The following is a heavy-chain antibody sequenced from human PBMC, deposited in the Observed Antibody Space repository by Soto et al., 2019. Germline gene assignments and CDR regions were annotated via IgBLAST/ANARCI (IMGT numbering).Heavy chain of an antibody. V-gene: IGHV3-53*04. Sequence: EVQLVESGGGLVQPGGSLRLSCAASGFTVSSNFMSWVRQAPGKGLEWVSVIYSGGTTYYADSVKGRFTISRHNSKNTLYLQMNSLRAGDTGVYYWARGAGYSSGWYDYWGQGTLVTVSS. CDR3: ARGAGYSSGWYDY. CDR1: GFTVSSNF. D-gene: IGHD6-19*01. CDR2: IYSGGTT. J-gene: IGHJ4*02.